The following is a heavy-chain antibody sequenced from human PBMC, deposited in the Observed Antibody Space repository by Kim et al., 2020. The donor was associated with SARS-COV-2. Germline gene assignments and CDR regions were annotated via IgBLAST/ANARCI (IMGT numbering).Heavy chain of an antibody. D-gene: IGHD6-19*01. Sequence: GGSLRLSCAASGFTFSSYWMSWVRQAPGKGLEWVANVNQDGSEKYYVDSVKGRFTISRDNAKNSLYLQMSSLRAEDTAVYYCARDLLGAVAGTSDYWGQGTLGTVSS. CDR3: ARDLLGAVAGTSDY. CDR2: VNQDGSEK. V-gene: IGHV3-7*01. CDR1: GFTFSSYW. J-gene: IGHJ4*02.